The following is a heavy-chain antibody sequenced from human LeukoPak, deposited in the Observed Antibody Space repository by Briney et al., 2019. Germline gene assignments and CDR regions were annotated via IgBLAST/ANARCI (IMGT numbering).Heavy chain of an antibody. CDR3: AKYSGPYGGNSGFDY. CDR1: GDSVSSKSAT. Sequence: SQTLSLTCAISGDSVSSKSATWNWIRQSPSRGLEWLGRTYYRSEWSNDYAVSVKSRITINPDTTKNQFSLQLNSVTPEDTAVYYCAKYSGPYGGNSGFDYWGQGTLVTVSS. J-gene: IGHJ4*02. CDR2: TYYRSEWSN. D-gene: IGHD4-23*01. V-gene: IGHV6-1*01.